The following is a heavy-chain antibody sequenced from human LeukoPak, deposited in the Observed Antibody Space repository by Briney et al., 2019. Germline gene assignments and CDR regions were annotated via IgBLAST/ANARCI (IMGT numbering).Heavy chain of an antibody. J-gene: IGHJ1*01. CDR1: GGSFSGYY. CDR2: INHSGST. CDR3: TCHSGWSGPSE. D-gene: IGHD6-19*01. Sequence: AETLSLTCAVYGGSFSGYYWSWIRQPPGKGLEWIGGINHSGSTNYNPSLKSRVTISVNKSKNHFSLELTSVTAADTPVYYCTCHSGWSGPSEWCQGTLVIVSS. V-gene: IGHV4-34*01.